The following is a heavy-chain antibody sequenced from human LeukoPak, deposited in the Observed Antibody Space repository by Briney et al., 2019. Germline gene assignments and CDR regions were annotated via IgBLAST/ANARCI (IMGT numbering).Heavy chain of an antibody. CDR3: ARDYSGSPTHFDY. CDR2: ISRSGSTK. Sequence: KSGGSLRLSCAASGFTFSDYNMRWIRQAPGKGLEWVSSISRSGSTKYYADSVKGRFTISRDNAKNSLFLQMNSLRAEDTAVYYCARDYSGSPTHFDYWGQGTLVTVSS. D-gene: IGHD1-26*01. J-gene: IGHJ4*02. CDR1: GFTFSDYN. V-gene: IGHV3-11*01.